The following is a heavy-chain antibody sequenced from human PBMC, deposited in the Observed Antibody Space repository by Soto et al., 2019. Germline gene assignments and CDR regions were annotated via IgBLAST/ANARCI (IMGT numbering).Heavy chain of an antibody. V-gene: IGHV1-3*01. CDR1: GYTFTSYA. CDR2: INAGNGNT. Sequence: ASVKVSCKASGYTFTSYAMHWVRQAPGQRLEWMGWINAGNGNTKYSQKFQGRVTITRDTSASTAYMELSSLRSEDTAVYYCARWEGPITMVRGSHRIDYWGQGTLVTVSS. CDR3: ARWEGPITMVRGSHRIDY. D-gene: IGHD3-10*01. J-gene: IGHJ4*02.